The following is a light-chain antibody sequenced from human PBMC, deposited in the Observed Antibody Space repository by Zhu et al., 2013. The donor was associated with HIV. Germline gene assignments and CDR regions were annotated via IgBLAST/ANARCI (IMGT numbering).Light chain of an antibody. J-gene: IGKJ3*01. CDR1: QSISTY. CDR3: QQYNSFPFT. Sequence: DIQMTQSPSSLSASVGDRVTITCRASQSISTYLNWFQQKPGKAPNLLIYAASSLQSGVPSRFSGSGSGTDFTLTISSLQPEDSATYYCQQYNSFPFTFGPGTKVDL. V-gene: IGKV1-39*01. CDR2: AAS.